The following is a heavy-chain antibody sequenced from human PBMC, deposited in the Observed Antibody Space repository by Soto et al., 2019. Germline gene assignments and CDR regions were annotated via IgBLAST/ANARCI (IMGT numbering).Heavy chain of an antibody. CDR2: MNPINGAT. Sequence: SVKVSFKASGYYFTAYDINWVRQASGQGLEWMGWMNPINGATGTARRFQGRVSLSRNTATGTAYLELTSLRSDDTAVYYCGRGPSPRAPAGGTPYYYAMDVWGQGTTVTVSS. CDR3: GRGPSPRAPAGGTPYYYAMDV. J-gene: IGHJ6*02. D-gene: IGHD6-13*01. CDR1: GYYFTAYD. V-gene: IGHV1-8*02.